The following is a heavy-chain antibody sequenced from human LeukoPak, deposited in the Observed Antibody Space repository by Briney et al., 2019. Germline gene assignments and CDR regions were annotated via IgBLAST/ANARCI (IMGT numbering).Heavy chain of an antibody. V-gene: IGHV3-74*03. D-gene: IGHD1-26*01. CDR1: GLTFSTYW. Sequence: SGESLRLSCAASGLTFSTYWMHWVRQAPGKGLAWVARINPDGSIRTYANSVQGRVTISRDTAKDTLFLQMNSLRAEDTAVYYCAREARVGGALQYWGQGTPVTVSS. CDR3: AREARVGGALQY. CDR2: INPDGSIR. J-gene: IGHJ4*02.